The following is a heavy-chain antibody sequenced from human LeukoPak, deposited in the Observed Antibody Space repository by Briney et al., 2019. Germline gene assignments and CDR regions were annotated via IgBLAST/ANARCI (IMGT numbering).Heavy chain of an antibody. CDR2: ISAYNGNT. CDR1: GYTFTSYG. J-gene: IGHJ4*02. CDR3: ARDHGILDIVVVVAAAPLDY. Sequence: ASVKVSCKASGYTFTSYGISWVRQAPGQGLEWMGWISAYNGNTNYAQKLQGRVTMTTDTSTSTAYMELRSLRSDDTAVYYCARDHGILDIVVVVAAAPLDYWGQGTLVTVSS. V-gene: IGHV1-18*01. D-gene: IGHD2-15*01.